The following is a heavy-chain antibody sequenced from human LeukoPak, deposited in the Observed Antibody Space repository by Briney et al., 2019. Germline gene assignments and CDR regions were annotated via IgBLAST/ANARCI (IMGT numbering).Heavy chain of an antibody. V-gene: IGHV1-69*05. CDR3: ATPNHIVVVTASDDAFDI. CDR1: GGTFSSYA. Sequence: SVKASCKASGGTFSSYAISWVRQAPGQGLEWMGRIIPIFGTANYAQKFQGRVTITTDESTSTAYMELSSLRSEDTAVYYCATPNHIVVVTASDDAFDIWGQGTMVTVSS. J-gene: IGHJ3*02. D-gene: IGHD2-21*02. CDR2: IIPIFGTA.